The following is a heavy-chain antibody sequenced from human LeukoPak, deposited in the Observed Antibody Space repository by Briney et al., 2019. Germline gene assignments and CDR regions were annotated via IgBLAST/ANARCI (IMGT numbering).Heavy chain of an antibody. CDR3: ARRGDSDFRIF. J-gene: IGHJ4*02. CDR1: GYRFTSYW. D-gene: IGHD2-21*02. Sequence: GESLKISCKGSGYRFTSYWIGWVRQMPGSGLEWMGIIYPDDSDTRYSPAFQGQVTISADKSISTAYLQWRSLEASDTAIYYCARRGDSDFRIFWGQGTLVTVSS. V-gene: IGHV5-51*01. CDR2: IYPDDSDT.